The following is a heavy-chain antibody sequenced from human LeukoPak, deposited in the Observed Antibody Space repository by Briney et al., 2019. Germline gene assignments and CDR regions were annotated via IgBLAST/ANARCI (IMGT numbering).Heavy chain of an antibody. Sequence: SETLSPTCTVSGGSISSYYWSWIRQPPGKGLEWIGYIYYSGSTNYNPSLKSRVTISVDTSKNQFSLKLSSVTAADTAVYYCARLGAGVFDYWGQGTLVTVSS. CDR3: ARLGAGVFDY. D-gene: IGHD6-19*01. CDR2: IYYSGST. V-gene: IGHV4-59*01. CDR1: GGSISSYY. J-gene: IGHJ4*02.